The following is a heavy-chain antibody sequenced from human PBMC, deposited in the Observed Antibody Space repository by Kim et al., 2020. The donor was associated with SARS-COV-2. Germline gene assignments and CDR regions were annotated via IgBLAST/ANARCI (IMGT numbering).Heavy chain of an antibody. J-gene: IGHJ4*02. Sequence: SITSYADSVKGRFTISRDNAKNTLYLQMNSLRAEDTALYYCAREWSNFDCWGQGTLVIVSS. CDR3: AREWSNFDC. CDR2: SIT. D-gene: IGHD2-8*01. V-gene: IGHV3-74*01.